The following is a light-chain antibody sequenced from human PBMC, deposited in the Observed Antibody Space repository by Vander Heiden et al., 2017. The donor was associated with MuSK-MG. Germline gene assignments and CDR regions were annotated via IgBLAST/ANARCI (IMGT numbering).Light chain of an antibody. CDR2: EVS. CDR1: QSLLHSDGKTY. Sequence: DIVMTQTPLSLSVTPGQPASISCKSSQSLLHSDGKTYLYWYLQKPGQPPQLLMYEVSKRGSRVPDRHSARRSGRDFTLRMMLVEAEAVGVYYCLQSMPLPKTFSHWTKVEIK. CDR3: LQSMPLPKT. V-gene: IGKV2D-29*01. J-gene: IGKJ1*01.